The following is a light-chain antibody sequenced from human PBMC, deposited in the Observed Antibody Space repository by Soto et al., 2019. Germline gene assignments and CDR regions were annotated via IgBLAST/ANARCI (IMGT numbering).Light chain of an antibody. CDR1: QTISSW. Sequence: DIQMTQYPSTLSGSVGDRVTITCRARQTISSWLAWYQQKPGKAPKLLIYKASTLKSGVPSRFSDSGSWKEFTHTISSLQPNNFATYYCQRDNRYSEAFGQATKVDSK. V-gene: IGKV1-5*03. J-gene: IGKJ1*01. CDR3: QRDNRYSEA. CDR2: KAS.